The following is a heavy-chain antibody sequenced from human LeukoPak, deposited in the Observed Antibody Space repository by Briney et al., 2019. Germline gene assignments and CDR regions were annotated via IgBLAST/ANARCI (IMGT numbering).Heavy chain of an antibody. CDR2: ISGSGGST. Sequence: GGSLRLSCTASGFTVSSTYMTWVRQAPGKGLEWVSAISGSGGSTYYADSVKGRFTISRDNSKNTLYLQMNSLRAEDTAVYYCAKNKHYDSSGYHDYWGQGTLVTVSS. D-gene: IGHD3-22*01. CDR3: AKNKHYDSSGYHDY. J-gene: IGHJ4*02. CDR1: GFTVSSTY. V-gene: IGHV3-23*01.